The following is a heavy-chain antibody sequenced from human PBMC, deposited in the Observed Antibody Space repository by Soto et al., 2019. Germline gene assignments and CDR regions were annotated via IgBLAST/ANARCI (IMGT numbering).Heavy chain of an antibody. D-gene: IGHD2-2*01. CDR2: IIPIFGTA. J-gene: IGHJ4*02. V-gene: IGHV1-69*12. Sequence: QVQLVQSGAEVKKPGSSVKVSCKASGGTFSSYAISWVRQAPGQGLEWMGGIIPIFGTANYAQKFQGRVTITADESTSTAYLELSSLRSEDTAVYYCAREPVKLLVPAAISGGFDYWGQGTLVTVSS. CDR1: GGTFSSYA. CDR3: AREPVKLLVPAAISGGFDY.